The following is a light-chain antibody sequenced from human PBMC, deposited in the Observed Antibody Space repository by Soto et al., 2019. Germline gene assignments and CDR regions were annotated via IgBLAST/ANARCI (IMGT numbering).Light chain of an antibody. CDR1: SSNIGSNY. V-gene: IGLV1-47*02. Sequence: QSALTQPPSASGTPGQRVIISCSGSSSNIGSNYVYWYQQLPGTAPKLLIYSNNQRPSGVPDRFSGSKSGTSASLAISGLRSEDEADYYCAAWDDSLSGHNYVFGTGTKLTVL. J-gene: IGLJ1*01. CDR3: AAWDDSLSGHNYV. CDR2: SNN.